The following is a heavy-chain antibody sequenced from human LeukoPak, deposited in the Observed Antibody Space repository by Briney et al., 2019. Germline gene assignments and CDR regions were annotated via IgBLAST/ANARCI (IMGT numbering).Heavy chain of an antibody. CDR2: ISAYNGNT. D-gene: IGHD3-3*01. CDR1: GYTFTSYG. J-gene: IGHJ6*02. Sequence: ASVKVSCKASGYTFTSYGINWVRQAPGQGLEWMGWISAYNGNTNYAQKLQGRVTMTTDTSTSTAYMELSRLRSDDTAVYYCARGGYDFVYYYYGMDVWGQGTTVTVSS. CDR3: ARGGYDFVYYYYGMDV. V-gene: IGHV1-18*01.